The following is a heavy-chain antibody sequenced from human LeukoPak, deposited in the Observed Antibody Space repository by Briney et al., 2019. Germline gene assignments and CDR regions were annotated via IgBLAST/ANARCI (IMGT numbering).Heavy chain of an antibody. Sequence: PGGSLRLSCAASGFTVSSNYMTWVRQAPGKGLEWVSVIYSGGSTYYADSVKGRFTISRDNSKNTLYLQMNSLRGEDTAVYYCARVGSYKFDYWGQGTLVTVSS. CDR1: GFTVSSNY. CDR3: ARVGSYKFDY. V-gene: IGHV3-66*01. CDR2: IYSGGST. D-gene: IGHD5-24*01. J-gene: IGHJ4*02.